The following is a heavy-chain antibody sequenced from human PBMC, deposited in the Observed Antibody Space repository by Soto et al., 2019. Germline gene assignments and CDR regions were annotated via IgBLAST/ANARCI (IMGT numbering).Heavy chain of an antibody. Sequence: QVHLLESGGGVVLPGRSLRLSCAASGFTFSNYGMHWVRQAPGKGLDWVAVIWYDGSNKYYAAYVKGRFTNSRDKSKNDLAVHIKGLRAEDTAVYYCGGEPGGSYGPLDYWGQGTLVMVSS. CDR1: GFTFSNYG. J-gene: IGHJ4*02. V-gene: IGHV3-33*01. D-gene: IGHD3-16*01. CDR3: GGEPGGSYGPLDY. CDR2: IWYDGSNK.